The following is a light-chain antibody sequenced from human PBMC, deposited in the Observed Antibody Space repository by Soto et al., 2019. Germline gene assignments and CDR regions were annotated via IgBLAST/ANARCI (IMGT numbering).Light chain of an antibody. Sequence: DIQMTQSPSSLSASVGDRVTITCRASQSISSFLTWYQQKAGKAPKLLIYAASSLQSGVPSRFSGSGSGTDFTLTISRLEPEDFAVYYCHQYGSSPATFGQGTKVDIK. CDR2: AAS. V-gene: IGKV1-39*01. CDR1: QSISSF. J-gene: IGKJ1*01. CDR3: HQYGSSPAT.